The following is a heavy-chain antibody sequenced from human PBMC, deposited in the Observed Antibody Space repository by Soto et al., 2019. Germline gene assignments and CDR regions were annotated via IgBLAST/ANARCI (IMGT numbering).Heavy chain of an antibody. Sequence: QAHLAQSGAEVKKPGSSVTVSCKASGGTFNSYGISWVRQAPGQGLDWMGVIIPLYGTVNYAQKFQGRVSITAEKSTSTAYMDLNSLRSDDTAVYYCARVRVIRGVIPSHFGLWGQGTQVTVSS. J-gene: IGHJ4*02. CDR3: ARVRVIRGVIPSHFGL. V-gene: IGHV1-69*06. CDR1: GGTFNSYG. CDR2: IIPLYGTV. D-gene: IGHD3-10*01.